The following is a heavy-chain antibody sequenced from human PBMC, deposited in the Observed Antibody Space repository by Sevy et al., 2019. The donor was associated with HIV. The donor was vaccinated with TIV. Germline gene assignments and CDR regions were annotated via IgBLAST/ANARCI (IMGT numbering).Heavy chain of an antibody. V-gene: IGHV3-15*01. J-gene: IGHJ3*02. Sequence: GGSLRLSCAASGFSFSNAWMSWVRQAPGKGLEWVGRIKSKTDGGTIDYAAPVKGRLNISRDDSKNTLYLEMNSLKTEDTAVYYCTGMGYYGGFAIWGQGTMVTASS. D-gene: IGHD3-3*01. CDR2: IKSKTDGGTI. CDR3: TGMGYYGGFAI. CDR1: GFSFSNAW.